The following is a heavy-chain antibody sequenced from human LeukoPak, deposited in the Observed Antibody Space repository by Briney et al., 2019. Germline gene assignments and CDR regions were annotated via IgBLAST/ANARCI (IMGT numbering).Heavy chain of an antibody. CDR1: GGSFSGYY. V-gene: IGHV4-34*01. CDR3: ARAEDCSSTSCQGYFDY. CDR2: INHSGST. Sequence: SETLSLTCAVYGGSFSGYYRSWIRQPPGKGLEWIGEINHSGSTNYNPSLKSRVTISVDTSKNQFSLKLSSVTAADTAVYYCARAEDCSSTSCQGYFDYWGQGTLVTVSS. J-gene: IGHJ4*02. D-gene: IGHD2-2*01.